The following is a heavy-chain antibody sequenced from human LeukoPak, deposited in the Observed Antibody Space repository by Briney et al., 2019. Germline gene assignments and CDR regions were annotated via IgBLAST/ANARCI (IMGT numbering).Heavy chain of an antibody. CDR3: ARLAVASGYGMDV. V-gene: IGHV4-39*01. CDR2: IYYSGST. CDR1: GGSIDSSYY. J-gene: IGHJ6*02. D-gene: IGHD6-19*01. Sequence: PSETLSLTCTVSGGSIDSSYYWGWIRQPPGKGLEWIGSIYYSGSTYYNPSLKSRVTISVDTSKNQFSLKLSSVTAADTAVYYCARLAVASGYGMDVWGQGTTVTVSS.